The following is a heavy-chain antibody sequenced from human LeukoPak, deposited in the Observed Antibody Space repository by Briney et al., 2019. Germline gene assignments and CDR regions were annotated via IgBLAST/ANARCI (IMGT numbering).Heavy chain of an antibody. D-gene: IGHD3-22*01. CDR1: GDSISSGDYY. V-gene: IGHV4-61*02. CDR2: ISRSGST. Sequence: SQTLSLTCTVSGDSISSGDYYWHWIRQPAGKGLEWIVRISRSGSTNYNPSLKSRVTISVDTSKNQFSLKLSSVTAADTAVYFCARGPYSYDSSGAFDIWGQGTMVTVSS. J-gene: IGHJ3*02. CDR3: ARGPYSYDSSGAFDI.